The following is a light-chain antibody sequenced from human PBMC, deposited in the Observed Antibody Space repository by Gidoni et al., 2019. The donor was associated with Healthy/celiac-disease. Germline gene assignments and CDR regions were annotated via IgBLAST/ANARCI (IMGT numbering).Light chain of an antibody. V-gene: IGKV3-20*01. CDR3: QQYGSSPGT. CDR2: GAS. J-gene: IGKJ1*01. Sequence: EIVLTQSPGTLSLSPGERAYLAWYQQKPGQAPRLLIYGASSRATGIPDRFSGSGSGTDFTLTISRLEPEDFAVYYCQQYGSSPGTFGQGTKVEIK.